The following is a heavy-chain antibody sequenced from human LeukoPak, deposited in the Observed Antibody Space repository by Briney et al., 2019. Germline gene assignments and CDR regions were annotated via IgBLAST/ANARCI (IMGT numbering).Heavy chain of an antibody. CDR1: GYTFTGYY. Sequence: ASVKVSCKASGYTFTGYYMHWVRQAPGQGLEWMGRINPNSGGTNYAQKLQGRVTMTRDTSISTAYMELSRLRSDDTAVYYCARGRYYYDSSGYEVDYWGQGTLVTVSS. CDR3: ARGRYYYDSSGYEVDY. CDR2: INPNSGGT. V-gene: IGHV1-2*06. D-gene: IGHD3-22*01. J-gene: IGHJ4*02.